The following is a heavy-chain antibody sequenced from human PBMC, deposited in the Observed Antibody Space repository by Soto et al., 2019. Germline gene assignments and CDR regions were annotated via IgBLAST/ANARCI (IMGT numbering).Heavy chain of an antibody. J-gene: IGHJ6*02. D-gene: IGHD2-15*01. V-gene: IGHV4-59*12. CDR1: HGSLRPNY. CDR3: ARDPRCSGGSCYQGWYYGMDV. CDR2: IYYAGTT. Sequence: ETLSLTCTVSHGSLRPNYWSWIRQPPGKGLEWIGYIYYAGTTTYNPSLQSRVSISLDTSNNEVSLKLTSVTAADTAVYYCARDPRCSGGSCYQGWYYGMDVWGQGTTVT.